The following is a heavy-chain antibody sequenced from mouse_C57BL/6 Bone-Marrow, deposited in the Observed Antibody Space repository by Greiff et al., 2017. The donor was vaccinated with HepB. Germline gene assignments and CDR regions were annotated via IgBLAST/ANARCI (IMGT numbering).Heavy chain of an antibody. CDR3: TKSYHYYGSSYVGY. CDR2: INPNNGGT. J-gene: IGHJ2*01. CDR1: GYTFTDYY. V-gene: IGHV1-26*01. D-gene: IGHD1-1*01. Sequence: VQLQQSGPELVKPGASVKISCKASGYTFTDYYMNWVKQSHGKSLEWIGDINPNNGGTSYNQKFKGKATLTVAKSSSTAYMELRSLTSEGSAVYYCTKSYHYYGSSYVGYWGQGTTLTVSS.